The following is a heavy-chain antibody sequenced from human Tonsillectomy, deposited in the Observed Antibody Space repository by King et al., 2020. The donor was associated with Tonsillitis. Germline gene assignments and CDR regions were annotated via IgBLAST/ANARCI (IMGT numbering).Heavy chain of an antibody. CDR1: GFTFSSYA. J-gene: IGHJ4*02. D-gene: IGHD6-19*01. V-gene: IGHV3-30*04. CDR2: ISYDGSNK. CDR3: ARDLAVAGDY. Sequence: HVQLVESGGGVVQPGRSLRLSCAASGFTFSSYAMHWVRQAPGKGLEWVAVISYDGSNKYYADSVKGRFTISRDNSKNTLYLQMNSLRAEDTAVYYCARDLAVAGDYWGQGTLVTVSS.